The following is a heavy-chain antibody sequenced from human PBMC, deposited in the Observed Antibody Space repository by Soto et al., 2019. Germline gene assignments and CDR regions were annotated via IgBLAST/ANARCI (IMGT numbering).Heavy chain of an antibody. Sequence: PGGSLRLSCAASGFTFRNYAMTWARQAPGKGLEWVSSLLRSGSSAYYADSVRGRFSISSDTSANSLYLQMDNLRPEDTAIYYCAKDAISGDGIWLMDSWGQGTVVTVSS. D-gene: IGHD4-17*01. CDR2: LLRSGSSA. CDR1: GFTFRNYA. V-gene: IGHV3-23*01. J-gene: IGHJ5*02. CDR3: AKDAISGDGIWLMDS.